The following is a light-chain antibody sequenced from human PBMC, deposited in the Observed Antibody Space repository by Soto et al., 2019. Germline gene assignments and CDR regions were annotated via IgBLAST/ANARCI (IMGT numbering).Light chain of an antibody. V-gene: IGKV3-11*01. CDR2: DSS. CDR1: QSVSSY. Sequence: EIVLTQFPATLSFSPGDGATLSCRASQSVSSYLAWYQQKRGQAPRLLIYDSSHRATGVPARFSGSGSGTDFSLIISSLEPEDFAVYYCQQRSVWPLTFGGGTKV. J-gene: IGKJ4*01. CDR3: QQRSVWPLT.